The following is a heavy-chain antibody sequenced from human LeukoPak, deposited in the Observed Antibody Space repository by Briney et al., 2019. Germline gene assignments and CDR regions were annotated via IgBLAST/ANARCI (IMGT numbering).Heavy chain of an antibody. CDR2: INPDGGST. D-gene: IGHD6-13*01. CDR3: ARAPRNSSTMLDY. V-gene: IGHV1-46*01. J-gene: IGHJ4*02. Sequence: GASVKVSCKASGGTFISYAISWVRQAPGQGLEWMGLINPDGGSTAYAHRFQGRVTMTRDTSTSTVYMDLSSLRSEDTAMYYCARAPRNSSTMLDYWGQGTLVTVSS. CDR1: GGTFISYA.